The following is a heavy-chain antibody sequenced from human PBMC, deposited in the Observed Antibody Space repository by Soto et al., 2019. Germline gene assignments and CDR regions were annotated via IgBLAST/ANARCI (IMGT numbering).Heavy chain of an antibody. J-gene: IGHJ6*02. D-gene: IGHD3-10*01. Sequence: ASVKVSCKASGYTFPGYYMHWVRPAPGQGLEWMGWINPNSGGTNYAQKFQGRVTMTRDTSISTAYMELSRLRSDDTAVYYCARDGRLWFGELFECMDVWGQGTTVTVSS. CDR1: GYTFPGYY. CDR3: ARDGRLWFGELFECMDV. V-gene: IGHV1-2*02. CDR2: INPNSGGT.